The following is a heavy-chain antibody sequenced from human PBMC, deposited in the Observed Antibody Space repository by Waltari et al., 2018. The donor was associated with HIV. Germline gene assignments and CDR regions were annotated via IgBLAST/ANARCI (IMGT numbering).Heavy chain of an antibody. D-gene: IGHD3-3*01. CDR3: AKPVRVLESLEC. V-gene: IGHV3-23*01. J-gene: IGHJ4*02. Sequence: EVQLLESGGGLVQPGGSLRLSCAASGFTFSSHAMSWARQAPGKGLEWVSIIGDTGVTTYYADSVKGRFTISRDNSKNTLYLQMNTLRAEDSALYYCAKPVRVLESLECWGQGTLVTVSS. CDR2: IGDTGVTT. CDR1: GFTFSSHA.